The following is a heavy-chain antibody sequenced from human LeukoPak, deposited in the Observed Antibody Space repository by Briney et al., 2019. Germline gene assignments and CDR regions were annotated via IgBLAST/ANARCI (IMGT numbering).Heavy chain of an antibody. CDR1: GFTFSDYW. J-gene: IGHJ4*02. Sequence: QSGGSLRLSCAASGFTFSDYWMHWVRQAPGKGLVWVSRLTSDGSSASYADSVKGRFTISRDNAKNTLFLQINSLTVEDTAVYYCVRDAAYSPDYWGQGTLVTVS. D-gene: IGHD6-13*01. V-gene: IGHV3-74*01. CDR2: LTSDGSSA. CDR3: VRDAAYSPDY.